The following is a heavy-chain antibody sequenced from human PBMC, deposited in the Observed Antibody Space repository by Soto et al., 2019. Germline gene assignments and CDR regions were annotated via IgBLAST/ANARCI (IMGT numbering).Heavy chain of an antibody. CDR2: IYYSGST. D-gene: IGHD3-3*01. V-gene: IGHV4-30-4*01. CDR1: GGSISSGDYY. CDR3: ARNAGVLEWLFGY. Sequence: QVQLQESGPGLVKPSQTLSLTCTVSGGSISSGDYYWSWIRQPPGKGLEWIGYIYYSGSTYYNPSLKSRVTISVDTSKNQFSLKLSSVTAADTAVDDCARNAGVLEWLFGYWGQGTLVTVSS. J-gene: IGHJ4*02.